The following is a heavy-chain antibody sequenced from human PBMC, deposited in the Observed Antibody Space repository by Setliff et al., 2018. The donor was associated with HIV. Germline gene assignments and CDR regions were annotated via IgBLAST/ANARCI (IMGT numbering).Heavy chain of an antibody. D-gene: IGHD1-26*01. J-gene: IGHJ4*02. CDR2: ISWDGDMT. Sequence: GSLRLSCAASGFTFDDYTMHWVRQAPGKGLEWVSLISWDGDMTYYADSVKGRFTISRDNSKNTLFLQMNSLRPEDTATYYCVRDPIEGYPDYFDYWGQGTLVTVSS. CDR3: VRDPIEGYPDYFDY. CDR1: GFTFDDYT. V-gene: IGHV3-43*01.